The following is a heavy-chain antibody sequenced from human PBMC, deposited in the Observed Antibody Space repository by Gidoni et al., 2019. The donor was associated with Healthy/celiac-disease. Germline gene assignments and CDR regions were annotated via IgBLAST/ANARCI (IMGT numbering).Heavy chain of an antibody. V-gene: IGHV1-69*04. J-gene: IGHJ6*02. CDR1: GGTFRSYA. CDR2: IIPSLGIA. Sequence: QVQLVQSGAEVKKPGSSVQVSCKASGGTFRSYAISWVRQAPGQGLEWMGRIIPSLGIANYAQKFQGRVTITADKSTSTAYMELSSLRSEDTAVYYCARVGQQVRLYYGMDVWGQGTTVTVSS. CDR3: ARVGQQVRLYYGMDV. D-gene: IGHD6-13*01.